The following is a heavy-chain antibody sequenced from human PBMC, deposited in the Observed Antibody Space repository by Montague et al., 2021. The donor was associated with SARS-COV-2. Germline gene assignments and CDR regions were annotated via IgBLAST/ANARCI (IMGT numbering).Heavy chain of an antibody. D-gene: IGHD6-13*01. J-gene: IGHJ4*02. V-gene: IGHV3-30*04. CDR1: GYTFSTYP. CDR3: AKEQYSSSWSGFDY. CDR2: ISYDGSKK. Sequence: SLRLSCAASGYTFSTYPMHWVRQAPGKGLEWLVVISYDGSKKDYADSVKGRFTISRDNSENMLYLQMNSLRAEDTAVYYCAKEQYSSSWSGFDYWGQGTVVAVSS.